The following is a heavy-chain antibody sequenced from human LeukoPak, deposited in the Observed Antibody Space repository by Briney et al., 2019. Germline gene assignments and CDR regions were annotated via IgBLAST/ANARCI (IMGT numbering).Heavy chain of an antibody. Sequence: ASVKVSCKVSGYTLTELSMHWVRQAPGKGLEWMGGFDPEDGETIYAQKFQGRVTMTEGTSTDTAYMVLSSLRSEDTAVYYCATPGEATEDAFDIWGQGTMVTVSS. CDR1: GYTLTELS. J-gene: IGHJ3*02. CDR2: FDPEDGET. V-gene: IGHV1-24*01. D-gene: IGHD3-16*01. CDR3: ATPGEATEDAFDI.